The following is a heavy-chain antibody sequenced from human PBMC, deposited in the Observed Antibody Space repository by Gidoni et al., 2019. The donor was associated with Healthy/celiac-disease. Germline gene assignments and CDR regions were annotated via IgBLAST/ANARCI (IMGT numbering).Heavy chain of an antibody. V-gene: IGHV3-23*01. CDR2: ISGSGGST. D-gene: IGHD6-19*01. Sequence: EVQLLESGGGLVQPGGSLRLSCAASGFTFSSYAMSWVRPAPGKGLEWVSAISGSGGSTYYSDSVKGRFTISRDNSKNTLYLQMNSLRAEDTAVYYCAKGPRIAVDPSGCDYWGQGTLVTVSS. J-gene: IGHJ4*02. CDR1: GFTFSSYA. CDR3: AKGPRIAVDPSGCDY.